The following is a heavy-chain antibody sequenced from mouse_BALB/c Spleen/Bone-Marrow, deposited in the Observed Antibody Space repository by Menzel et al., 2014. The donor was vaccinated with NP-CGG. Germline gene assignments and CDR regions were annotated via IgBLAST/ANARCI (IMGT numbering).Heavy chain of an antibody. D-gene: IGHD2-3*01. CDR3: APIYDGYYVAWFAY. V-gene: IGHV14-1*02. J-gene: IGHJ3*01. CDR2: IDPENGNT. Sequence: ELKLMESGAELVRPGALVKLSCKASGFNIKDYYMHWVKQRPEQGLEWIGWIDPENGNTIYDPKFQGKASITADTSSNPAFLQLSSLTSEDTAVYYCAPIYDGYYVAWFAYWGQGTLVTVSA. CDR1: GFNIKDYY.